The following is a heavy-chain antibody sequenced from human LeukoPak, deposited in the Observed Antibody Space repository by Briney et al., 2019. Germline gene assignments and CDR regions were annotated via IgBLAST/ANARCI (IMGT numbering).Heavy chain of an antibody. CDR1: GGSISSYY. Sequence: SETLSLTCTVSGGSISSYYWSWIRQPPGKGLEWIGYIYYSGSTNYNPSLKSRVTVSVDTSKNQFSLKLISVTAADTAVYYCARGQGATVPQVGKNWFDPWGQGTRVIVSS. CDR2: IYYSGST. CDR3: ARGQGATVPQVGKNWFDP. V-gene: IGHV4-59*12. D-gene: IGHD1-26*01. J-gene: IGHJ5*02.